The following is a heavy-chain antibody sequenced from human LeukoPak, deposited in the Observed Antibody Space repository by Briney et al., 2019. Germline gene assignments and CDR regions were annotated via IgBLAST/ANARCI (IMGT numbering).Heavy chain of an antibody. CDR3: ARGGARTLPPGY. CDR2: ISAYNGNT. CDR1: GYTFTSYG. V-gene: IGHV1-18*04. D-gene: IGHD1-14*01. Sequence: SSVKVSCKASGYTFTSYGISCVRQAPGQGLECMGWISAYNGNTNYAQKLQGRVTMTTDTSTSTAYMELRSLRSDDTAVYYCARGGARTLPPGYWGQGTLVTVSS. J-gene: IGHJ4*02.